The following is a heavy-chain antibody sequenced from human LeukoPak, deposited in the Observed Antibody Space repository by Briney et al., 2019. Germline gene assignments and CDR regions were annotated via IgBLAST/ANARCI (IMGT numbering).Heavy chain of an antibody. J-gene: IGHJ6*03. D-gene: IGHD1-26*01. CDR1: GGSVSSHY. Sequence: SETLSLTCTVSGGSVSSHYWSWIRQPVGKGLEWIGHIYNSGSVNDNPSLRSRVTMSLDTSKNQFSLRLRSMTAADTAVYYCPREGDSGTYDYAYYMDVWGKGTTVTVSS. CDR3: PREGDSGTYDYAYYMDV. V-gene: IGHV4-4*07. CDR2: IYNSGSV.